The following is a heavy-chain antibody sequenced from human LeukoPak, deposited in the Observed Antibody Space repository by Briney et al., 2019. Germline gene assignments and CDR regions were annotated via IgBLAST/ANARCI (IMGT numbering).Heavy chain of an antibody. J-gene: IGHJ4*02. Sequence: SETLSLTCTVSGGSISSGGYYWSWIRQHPGKGLEWIGYISYSGSTYYTPSLKSLVRISVDTSKNQFSLKLNSVTGADTAVYYCARESVYYYDSSGSNAFDFWGQGTLVTVSS. D-gene: IGHD3-22*01. CDR2: ISYSGST. V-gene: IGHV4-31*01. CDR3: ARESVYYYDSSGSNAFDF. CDR1: GGSISSGGYY.